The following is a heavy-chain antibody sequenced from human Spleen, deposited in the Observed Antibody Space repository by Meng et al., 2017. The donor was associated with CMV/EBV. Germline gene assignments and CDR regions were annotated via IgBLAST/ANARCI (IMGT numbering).Heavy chain of an antibody. CDR2: ISSSGSTI. V-gene: IGHV3-11*01. CDR1: GFTFNDYY. CDR3: ARVLYSGSYSDY. J-gene: IGHJ4*02. D-gene: IGHD1-26*01. Sequence: GESLKISCAASGFTFNDYYMSWIRQAPGKGPEWVSYISSSGSTIYYADSVKGRFTISRDNAKNSLYLQMNSLRAEDTAVYYCARVLYSGSYSDYWGQGTLVTVSS.